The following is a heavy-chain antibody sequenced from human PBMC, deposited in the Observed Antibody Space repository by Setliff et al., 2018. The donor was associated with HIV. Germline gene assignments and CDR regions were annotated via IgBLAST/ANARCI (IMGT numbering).Heavy chain of an antibody. CDR1: GGSFSGYY. CDR3: AREGGTGRSSWYGAYWYDP. Sequence: PSETLSLTCAVYGGSFSGYYWTWIRQPPGKGLEWIGDINHSGKTNYNRSLKGRVTISLDTSKNQFSLRLTSVTAADTAVYYCAREGGTGRSSWYGAYWYDPWGQGTLVTVSS. J-gene: IGHJ5*02. D-gene: IGHD6-13*01. CDR2: INHSGKT. V-gene: IGHV4-34*01.